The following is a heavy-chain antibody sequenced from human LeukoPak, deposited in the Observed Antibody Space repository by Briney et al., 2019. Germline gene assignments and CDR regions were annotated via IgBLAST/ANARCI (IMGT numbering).Heavy chain of an antibody. CDR2: ISWNSGSI. Sequence: GRSLRLSCAASGFTFDDYAMHWVRQAPGKGLEWVSGISWNSGSIGYADSVKGRFTISRDNAENSLYLQMNSLRAEDTALYYCAKASVVVPPFFDYWGQGTLVTVSS. CDR1: GFTFDDYA. J-gene: IGHJ4*02. CDR3: AKASVVVPPFFDY. V-gene: IGHV3-9*01. D-gene: IGHD2-2*01.